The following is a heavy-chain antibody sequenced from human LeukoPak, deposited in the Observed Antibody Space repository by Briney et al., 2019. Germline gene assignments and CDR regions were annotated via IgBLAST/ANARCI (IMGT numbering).Heavy chain of an antibody. D-gene: IGHD3-16*01. CDR1: HGSISSSSYY. J-gene: IGHJ4*02. CDR2: INYSGST. CDR3: ASWAYGFDC. V-gene: IGHV4-39*07. Sequence: SETLSLTCTVSHGSISSSSYYWGWIRQPPGKGLEWIGSINYSGSTYYSPSLESRVTISIDTSRSQFSLKLSSVTAADTAVYYCASWAYGFDCWGQGTLVTVSS.